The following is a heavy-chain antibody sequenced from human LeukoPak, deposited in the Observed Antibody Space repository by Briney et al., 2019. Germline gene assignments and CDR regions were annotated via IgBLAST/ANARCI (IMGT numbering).Heavy chain of an antibody. CDR2: IKQDGSEK. CDR3: ARDGGDYYDSSGYYN. Sequence: PGGSLRLSCAASGFIFSSYWMSWVRQAPGKGLEWVANIKQDGSEKYYVDSVKGRFIISRDNAKNSLYLQMNSLRPEDTAVYYCARDGGDYYDSSGYYNWGQGTLVTVSS. V-gene: IGHV3-7*01. D-gene: IGHD3-22*01. CDR1: GFIFSSYW. J-gene: IGHJ4*02.